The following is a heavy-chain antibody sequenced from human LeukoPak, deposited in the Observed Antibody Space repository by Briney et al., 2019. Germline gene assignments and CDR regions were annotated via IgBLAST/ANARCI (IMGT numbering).Heavy chain of an antibody. J-gene: IGHJ1*01. CDR1: GFTFSSYS. Sequence: GGSLRLSCAASGFTFSSYSMNWVRQAPGKGLEWVSAISGSGGSTYYADSVKGRFTISRDNSKNTLYLQMNSLRAEDTAVYYCARSFHYYDSSGYKTPAEYFQHWGQGTLVTVSS. D-gene: IGHD3-22*01. CDR2: ISGSGGST. V-gene: IGHV3-23*01. CDR3: ARSFHYYDSSGYKTPAEYFQH.